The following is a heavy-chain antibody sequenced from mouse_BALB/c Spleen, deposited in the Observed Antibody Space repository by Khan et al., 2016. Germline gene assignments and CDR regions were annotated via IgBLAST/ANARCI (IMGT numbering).Heavy chain of an antibody. V-gene: IGHV3-6*01. J-gene: IGHJ3*01. CDR1: GYSITSGYY. CDR3: ARGERLRQAFAY. CDR2: ISYDGSN. Sequence: EVQLQESGPGLVKPSQSLSLTCSVTGYSITSGYYWNWIRQFPGNKLEWMGNISYDGSNNYNPSLKNRISITRDTSKNPFFLKLNSVTTEDTATNYCARGERLRQAFAYWGQGTLVTVSA. D-gene: IGHD2-4*01.